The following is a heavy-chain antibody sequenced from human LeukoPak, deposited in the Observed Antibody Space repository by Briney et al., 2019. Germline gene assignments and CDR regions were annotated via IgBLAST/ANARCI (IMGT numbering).Heavy chain of an antibody. Sequence: ASVKVSCKASGYTFTGYYMHWVRQAPGQGLECMGRINPNSGGTNYAQKFQGRVTMTRDTSISTAYMELSRLRSDDTAVYYCARVPSYSSSWYRAFDYWGQGTLVTVSS. J-gene: IGHJ4*02. CDR2: INPNSGGT. V-gene: IGHV1-2*06. D-gene: IGHD6-13*01. CDR3: ARVPSYSSSWYRAFDY. CDR1: GYTFTGYY.